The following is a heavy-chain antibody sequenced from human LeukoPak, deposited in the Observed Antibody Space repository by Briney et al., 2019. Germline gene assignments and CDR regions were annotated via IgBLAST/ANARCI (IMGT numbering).Heavy chain of an antibody. CDR3: ARARLGVVVPAAIRSNWFDP. V-gene: IGHV4-59*01. CDR2: IYYSGST. J-gene: IGHJ5*02. D-gene: IGHD2-2*02. Sequence: SETLSLTCTVSGGSISSYYWSWIRQPPGKGLEWIGYIYYSGSTNYNPSLKSRVTISVDTSKNQFSLKLSSVTAADTAVYYCARARLGVVVPAAIRSNWFDPWGQGTLVTVSS. CDR1: GGSISSYY.